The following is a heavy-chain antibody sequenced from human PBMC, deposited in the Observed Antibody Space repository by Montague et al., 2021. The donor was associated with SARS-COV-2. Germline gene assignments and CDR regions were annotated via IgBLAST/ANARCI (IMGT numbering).Heavy chain of an antibody. CDR3: ARGGLGNRGFDY. V-gene: IGHV4-4*02. CDR1: DVCLSTSTW. D-gene: IGHD3/OR15-3a*01. Sequence: SETLSLTCVVSDVCLSTSTWWSWVRQSPGKGLEWVGEIYLSGFTQYNPSVKSRVSISLDDSRSQFSLRLTSVTAADTAVYFCARGGLGNRGFDYWGQGTLVTVSS. J-gene: IGHJ4*02. CDR2: IYLSGFT.